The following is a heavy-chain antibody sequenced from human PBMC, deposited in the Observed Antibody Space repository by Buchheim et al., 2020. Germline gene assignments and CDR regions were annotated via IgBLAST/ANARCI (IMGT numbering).Heavy chain of an antibody. J-gene: IGHJ4*02. CDR2: ISGGGGST. D-gene: IGHD3-16*01. CDR3: AKDLGGQSLAAVRSTLFDS. CDR1: GFSFSSYV. Sequence: VQLLESGGGFVQPGGSLRLSCAASGFSFSSYVMSWVRQAPGRGLEWVSAISGGGGSTNYADSVKGRFTISRDNSKKTLYLQMSTLRAEDTAVYYCAKDLGGQSLAAVRSTLFDSWGQGTL. V-gene: IGHV3-23*01.